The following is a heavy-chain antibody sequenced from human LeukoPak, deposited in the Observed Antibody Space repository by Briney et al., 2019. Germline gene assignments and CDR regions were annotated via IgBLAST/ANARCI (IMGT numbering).Heavy chain of an antibody. Sequence: GGSLRLSCVASGFTFTKCAMSWIRQAPGKGLEWVAIITATGDTAYYADSVKGRFTISRDNSRNTVYMQMDSLRAEDTAVYYCARDQGNLIAAAGGGADYWGQGTLVTVSS. CDR3: ARDQGNLIAAAGGGADY. V-gene: IGHV3-23*01. J-gene: IGHJ4*02. D-gene: IGHD6-13*01. CDR2: ITATGDTA. CDR1: GFTFTKCA.